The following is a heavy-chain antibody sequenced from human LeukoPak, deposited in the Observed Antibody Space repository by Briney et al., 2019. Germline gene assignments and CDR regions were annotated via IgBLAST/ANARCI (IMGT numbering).Heavy chain of an antibody. Sequence: ASVKVSCKASGYTFTGYYMHWVRQAPGQGLEWMGWINPNNGGTTYAQEFQGRVTVTRDTSISTGYMDLSGLRSDDTAVYYCAGGLLRNYYDSSGSPDYWGQGTLVTVSS. CDR2: INPNNGGT. CDR1: GYTFTGYY. D-gene: IGHD3-22*01. V-gene: IGHV1-2*02. CDR3: AGGLLRNYYDSSGSPDY. J-gene: IGHJ4*02.